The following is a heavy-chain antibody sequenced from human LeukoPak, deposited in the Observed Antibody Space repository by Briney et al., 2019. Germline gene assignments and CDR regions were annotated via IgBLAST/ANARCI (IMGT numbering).Heavy chain of an antibody. Sequence: QPGGSLRLSCAAPGFTFSNYAMSWVRQAPGKGLEWVSGISSSGGTTNYVDSVKGRFTISRDDSKKTLYLQMNSLRAEDTAVYYCAKVVITALYRYHYMDVWGKGTTVTVSS. CDR1: GFTFSNYA. D-gene: IGHD1-14*01. CDR2: ISSSGGTT. V-gene: IGHV3-23*01. CDR3: AKVVITALYRYHYMDV. J-gene: IGHJ6*03.